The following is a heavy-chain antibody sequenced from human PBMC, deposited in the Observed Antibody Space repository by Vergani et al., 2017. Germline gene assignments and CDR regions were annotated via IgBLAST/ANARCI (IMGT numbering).Heavy chain of an antibody. J-gene: IGHJ6*02. Sequence: QVQLVQSGAEVKKPGASVKVSCKASGYTFTSYGISWVRQAPGQGLEWMGWISAYNGNTNYAQKIQGRVTMTTDTSTSTAYMELRSLRSDDTAVYYCARVDTAMGNYYYYGMDVWGQGTTVTVSS. V-gene: IGHV1-18*01. CDR1: GYTFTSYG. CDR3: ARVDTAMGNYYYYGMDV. D-gene: IGHD5-18*01. CDR2: ISAYNGNT.